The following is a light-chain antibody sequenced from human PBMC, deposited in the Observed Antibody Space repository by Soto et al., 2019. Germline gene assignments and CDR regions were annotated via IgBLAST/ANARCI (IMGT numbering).Light chain of an antibody. Sequence: EIVLTQSPGTLSLSPGERATLSCRASQSVSSRFLAWYQQKPGQAPRLLMYGASSRATGIPDRFSGTGSGTDFTLTISRLEPEDFAVYFCQQRDDLYTFGQGTKLQIK. CDR3: QQRDDLYT. J-gene: IGKJ2*01. CDR2: GAS. V-gene: IGKV3-20*01. CDR1: QSVSSRF.